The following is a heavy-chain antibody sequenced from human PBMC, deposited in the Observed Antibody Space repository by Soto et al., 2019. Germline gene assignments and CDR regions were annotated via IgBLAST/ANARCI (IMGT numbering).Heavy chain of an antibody. CDR2: INHSGST. CDR3: ARGGGYVWGSYRPVTEDFDY. D-gene: IGHD3-16*02. Sequence: PSETLSLTCAVYGGSFSGYYWSWIRQHPGKGLEWIGEINHSGSTNYNPSLKSRVTISVDTSKNQFSLKLSSVTAADTAVYYCARGGGYVWGSYRPVTEDFDYWGQGTLVTVSS. CDR1: GGSFSGYY. J-gene: IGHJ4*02. V-gene: IGHV4-34*01.